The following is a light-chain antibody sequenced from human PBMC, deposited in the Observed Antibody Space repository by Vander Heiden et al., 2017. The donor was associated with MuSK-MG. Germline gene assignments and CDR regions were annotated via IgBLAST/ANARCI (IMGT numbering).Light chain of an antibody. CDR1: QGISNY. Sequence: DLQVTPSPSALSASVGDRVTITCRASQGISNYLAWYQQKPGKVPKLLIYAASTLQSGVPSRFSGSGSGTDFTLTISSLQPEDVATYYCQKYNSAPLTFGPGTKVDIK. CDR2: AAS. V-gene: IGKV1-27*01. CDR3: QKYNSAPLT. J-gene: IGKJ3*01.